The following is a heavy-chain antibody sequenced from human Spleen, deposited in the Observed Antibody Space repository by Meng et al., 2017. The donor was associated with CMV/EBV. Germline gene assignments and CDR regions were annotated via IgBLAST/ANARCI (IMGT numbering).Heavy chain of an antibody. D-gene: IGHD1-26*01. CDR1: GGSVSSGSYY. Sequence: SETLSLTCTVSGGSVSSGSYYWSWIRQPPGKGLEWIGYIYYSGSTNYNPSLKSRVTISVDTSKNQFSLKLSSVTAADTAVYYCARDVVFEVGATSDYYYYGMDVWGQGTTVTVSS. CDR3: ARDVVFEVGATSDYYYYGMDV. J-gene: IGHJ6*02. CDR2: IYYSGST. V-gene: IGHV4-61*01.